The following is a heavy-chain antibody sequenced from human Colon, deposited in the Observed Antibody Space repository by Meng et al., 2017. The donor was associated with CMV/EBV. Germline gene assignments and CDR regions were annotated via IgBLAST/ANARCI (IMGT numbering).Heavy chain of an antibody. V-gene: IGHV3-21*01. Sequence: GGSLRLSCEASGFSFSRYSMTWVRQAPGKGLEWVSSISSTLSYIYYGDSVKGRFATSRDNAKKSLYLQMNSLRVEDTATYYCAKVREGIYGVATGYYYALDLWGQGTTVTVSS. CDR3: AKVREGIYGVATGYYYALDL. CDR1: GFSFSRYS. D-gene: IGHD3-3*01. J-gene: IGHJ6*02. CDR2: ISSTLSYI.